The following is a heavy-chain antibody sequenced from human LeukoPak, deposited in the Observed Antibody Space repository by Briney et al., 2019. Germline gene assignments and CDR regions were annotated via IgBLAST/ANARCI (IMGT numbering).Heavy chain of an antibody. V-gene: IGHV1-69*05. CDR3: ARGVSGDRDY. Sequence: ASVKVSCKASGGTFSSYAISWVRQAPGQGLEWMGRIIPIFGTANYAQKFQGRVTITTDESTSTAYMELSRLRSDDTAVYYCARGVSGDRDYWGQGTLVTVSS. CDR1: GGTFSSYA. J-gene: IGHJ4*02. D-gene: IGHD7-27*01. CDR2: IIPIFGTA.